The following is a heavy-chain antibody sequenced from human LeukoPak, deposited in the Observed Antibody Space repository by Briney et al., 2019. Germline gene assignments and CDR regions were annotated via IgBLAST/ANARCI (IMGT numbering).Heavy chain of an antibody. J-gene: IGHJ4*02. Sequence: GGSLRLSCAVSAFPFSTYSGAWVRQAPGKGLERLSYINGNSRYIKYADSVKGRFTISRDNAKNSLYLQMNSLREDDTAVYYCATTRPEGGACDYWGQGTLVTVSS. D-gene: IGHD2-2*01. V-gene: IGHV3-21*05. CDR3: ATTRPEGGACDY. CDR2: INGNSRYI. CDR1: AFPFSTYS.